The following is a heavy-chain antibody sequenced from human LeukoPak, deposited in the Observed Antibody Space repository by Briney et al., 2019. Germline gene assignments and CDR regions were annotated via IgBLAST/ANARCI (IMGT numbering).Heavy chain of an antibody. CDR3: ARLIGCSSTSCYGSSDAFDI. Sequence: PSETLSLTCTVSGGSISSYYWSWNQQPPGKGLEWIGYIYYSGSTNYNPSLKSRVTISVDTSKNQFSLKLSSVTAADTAVYYCARLIGCSSTSCYGSSDAFDIWGQGTMVTVSS. CDR1: GGSISSYY. D-gene: IGHD2-2*01. CDR2: IYYSGST. J-gene: IGHJ3*02. V-gene: IGHV4-59*08.